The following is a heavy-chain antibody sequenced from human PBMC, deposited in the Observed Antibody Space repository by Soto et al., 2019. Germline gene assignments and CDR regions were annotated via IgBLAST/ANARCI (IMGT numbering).Heavy chain of an antibody. D-gene: IGHD3-16*02. CDR3: ARGDYDYIWGSDRPNAFDV. Sequence: QEQLQQWGAGLLKPSETLSLTCAVYGGSFSSYYWSLIRQPPGKGLEWIGEINHSGSTNSNPSLKSRVTISVDTSKNQFSLKLSSVTAADTAVYYCARGDYDYIWGSDRPNAFDVWGQGTMVTVSS. J-gene: IGHJ3*01. CDR2: INHSGST. CDR1: GGSFSSYY. V-gene: IGHV4-34*01.